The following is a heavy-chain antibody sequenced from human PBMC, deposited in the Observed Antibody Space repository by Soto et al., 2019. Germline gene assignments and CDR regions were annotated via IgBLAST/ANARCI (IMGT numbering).Heavy chain of an antibody. CDR1: GFTFSSYS. CDR2: IKLDSSEI. J-gene: IGHJ6*03. V-gene: IGHV3-7*01. D-gene: IGHD1-1*01. Sequence: GSLRLSCAASGFTFSSYSMNWVRQAPGKGLEWVSNIKLDSSEIYYADSVKGRFTISRDNAKNSLYLQMNSLRAEDTAVYYCAREAGTPYSYYYYYYMDVWGKGTTVTVSS. CDR3: AREAGTPYSYYYYYYMDV.